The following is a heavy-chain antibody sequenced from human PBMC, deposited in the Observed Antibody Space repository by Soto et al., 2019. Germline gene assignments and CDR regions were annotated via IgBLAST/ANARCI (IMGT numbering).Heavy chain of an antibody. Sequence: QVQVVESGGGVVQPGTSLRLSCAASGFTFSVSAIHWVRQAPGKGLEWVAVISSDGSHQYYADSVRGRFTISRDNPKNTLYLQMNSLRAEDTAVYYCARPYCRSTRCYLYYYGMDVWGRWTTVTVSS. CDR2: ISSDGSHQ. CDR3: ARPYCRSTRCYLYYYGMDV. J-gene: IGHJ6*02. V-gene: IGHV3-30-3*01. D-gene: IGHD2-2*01. CDR1: GFTFSVSA.